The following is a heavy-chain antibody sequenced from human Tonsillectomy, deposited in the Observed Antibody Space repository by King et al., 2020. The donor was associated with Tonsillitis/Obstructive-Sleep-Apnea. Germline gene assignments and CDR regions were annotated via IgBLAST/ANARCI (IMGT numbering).Heavy chain of an antibody. Sequence: QLVQSGPEVKKPGASVRVSCKASGYTFTTYTIHWVRQAPGQRLEWMGWINAGNGNTKYSQKFQGRVTITRDTSASTAYMEVSSLRSEDTAVYYCARNSDHGSSTSCYCMDVWGEGTTVTVSS. CDR1: GYTFTTYT. CDR2: INAGNGNT. V-gene: IGHV1-3*01. D-gene: IGHD2-2*01. CDR3: ARNSDHGSSTSCYCMDV. J-gene: IGHJ6*03.